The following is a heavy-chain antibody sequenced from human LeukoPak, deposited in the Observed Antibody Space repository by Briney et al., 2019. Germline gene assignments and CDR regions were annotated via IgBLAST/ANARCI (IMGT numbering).Heavy chain of an antibody. CDR1: GYTFTGYY. CDR3: ARGEYQLPTPGWCDP. D-gene: IGHD2-2*01. J-gene: IGHJ5*02. CDR2: INPNSGGT. V-gene: IGHV1-2*02. Sequence: ASVKVSCKASGYTFTGYYMHWVRQAPGQGLEWMGWINPNSGGTNYAQKFQGRVTMTRDTSISTAYMELSRLRSDDTAVYYSARGEYQLPTPGWCDPWGQGTLVTVSS.